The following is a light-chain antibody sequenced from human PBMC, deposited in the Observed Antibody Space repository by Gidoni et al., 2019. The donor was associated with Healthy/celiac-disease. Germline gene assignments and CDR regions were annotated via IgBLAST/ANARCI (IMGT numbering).Light chain of an antibody. CDR2: KDS. CDR1: ALPKQY. V-gene: IGLV3-25*02. J-gene: IGLJ1*01. CDR3: QSADSRGTYV. Sequence: SYELTQPPSVSVSPGQTARITCSGDALPKQYAYWYQQKPGQGPVLVIYKDSESPSGIPERFSVSSSGTTVTLTIGGVQAEDEADYYCQSADSRGTYVFGTGTKVTVL.